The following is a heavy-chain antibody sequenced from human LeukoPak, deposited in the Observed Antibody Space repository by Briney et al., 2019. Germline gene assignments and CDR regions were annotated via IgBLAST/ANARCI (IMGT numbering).Heavy chain of an antibody. D-gene: IGHD3-22*01. V-gene: IGHV4-38-2*01. CDR1: GYSISSGYY. Sequence: SETLSLTCAVSGYSISSGYYWGWIRQPPGKGLEWIGSIYNSGSTYYNPSLKSRVTISVDTSKNQFSLKLSSVTAADTAVYYCARQGYYYDSSGHQSGLFDYWGQGTLVTVSS. J-gene: IGHJ4*02. CDR3: ARQGYYYDSSGHQSGLFDY. CDR2: IYNSGST.